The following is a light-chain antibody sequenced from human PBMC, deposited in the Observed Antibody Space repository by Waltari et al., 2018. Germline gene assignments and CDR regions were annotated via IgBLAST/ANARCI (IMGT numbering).Light chain of an antibody. J-gene: IGKJ2*01. CDR2: AAS. V-gene: IGKV3-20*01. CDR3: QQYAKAPDT. CDR1: QTFNSNY. Sequence: EIVLTQSPGTLSLSQGERATLSCRASQTFNSNYLACYQHKPGQVPRLPIYAASKRATDIPDRFSGSGSGTDFTLTISRLEPEDFAVYYCQQYAKAPDTFGQGTRLEIK.